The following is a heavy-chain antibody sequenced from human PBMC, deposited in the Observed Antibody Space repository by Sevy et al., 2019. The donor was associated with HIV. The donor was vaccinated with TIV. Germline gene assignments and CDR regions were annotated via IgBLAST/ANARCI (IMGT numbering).Heavy chain of an antibody. CDR1: GFTFTLYS. V-gene: IGHV3-48*02. Sequence: GGSLRLSCAASGFTFTLYSMHWVRQAPGKGLEWVSNIGSTGPTIYYADSVKGRFTISRDNAKNSLYLQMNSLREEDTAVYYCARPGSGWFEFDSWGQGTLVTVSS. CDR3: ARPGSGWFEFDS. D-gene: IGHD6-19*01. CDR2: IGSTGPTI. J-gene: IGHJ4*02.